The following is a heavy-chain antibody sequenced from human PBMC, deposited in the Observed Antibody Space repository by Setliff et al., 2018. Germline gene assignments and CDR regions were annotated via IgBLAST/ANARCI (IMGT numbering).Heavy chain of an antibody. CDR3: ARHPASGSYYGGSIYYFDH. V-gene: IGHV4-39*01. Sequence: SSETLSLTCIVSGGSVSSSAYYWTWIHWSPGKGLAWLGSIYYSGSTSYNLSLKSRLSISVDTSKNQFSLKLNFVTAAATAVYYCARHPASGSYYGGSIYYFDHWGQGTLVTVSS. D-gene: IGHD1-26*01. J-gene: IGHJ4*02. CDR2: IYYSGST. CDR1: GGSVSSSAYY.